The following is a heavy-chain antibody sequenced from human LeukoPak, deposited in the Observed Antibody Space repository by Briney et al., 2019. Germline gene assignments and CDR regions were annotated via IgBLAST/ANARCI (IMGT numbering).Heavy chain of an antibody. J-gene: IGHJ4*02. CDR2: IYHSGST. V-gene: IGHV4-38-2*01. Sequence: SETLSLTCAVSGYSISSGYYWGWIRQPPGKGLEWIGSIYHSGSTYYNQSLKSRVTISVDTSKNQFSLKLSSVTAADTAVYYCARNSSVDTAMARGYFDYWGQGTLVTVSS. D-gene: IGHD5-18*01. CDR1: GYSISSGYY. CDR3: ARNSSVDTAMARGYFDY.